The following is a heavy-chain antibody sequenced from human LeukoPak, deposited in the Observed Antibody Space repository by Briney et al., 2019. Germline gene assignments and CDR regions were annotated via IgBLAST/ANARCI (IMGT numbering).Heavy chain of an antibody. J-gene: IGHJ4*02. CDR2: ISAYNGNT. D-gene: IGHD1-26*01. CDR1: GYTFTSYG. V-gene: IGHV1-18*01. Sequence: ASVKVSCKASGYTFTSYGISWVRQAPAQALKGMGWISAYNGNTNYAPKLQGRVTLITDTSPKPAHIELRSLKSDDTAGYYLSRDLYSGIYSLDYWGQGTLVTVSS. CDR3: SRDLYSGIYSLDY.